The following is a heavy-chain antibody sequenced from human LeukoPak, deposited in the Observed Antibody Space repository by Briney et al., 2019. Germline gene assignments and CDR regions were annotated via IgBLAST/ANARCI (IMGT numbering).Heavy chain of an antibody. V-gene: IGHV1-69*13. CDR2: IIPIFGTA. D-gene: IGHD2/OR15-2a*01. CDR1: GGTFSSYA. J-gene: IGHJ4*02. CDR3: ARSPTYLFVPDY. Sequence: SVKVSCKASGGTFSSYAISWVRQAPGQGLEWMGGIIPIFGTANYAQKFQGRVTITADESTSTAYMELSSLRSEDTAVYYCARSPTYLFVPDYWGQGTLVTVSS.